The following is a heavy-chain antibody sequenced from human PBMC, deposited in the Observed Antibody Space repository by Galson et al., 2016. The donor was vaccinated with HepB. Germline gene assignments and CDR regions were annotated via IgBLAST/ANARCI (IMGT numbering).Heavy chain of an antibody. CDR1: GGSLSSGNW. Sequence: SETLSLTCAVSGGSLSSGNWWTWVRQPPGKGLEWIGKIYHTGSPDYNPSLKSRVTMSVDSSKNQFSLKVTSVTAADTAVYYCARGRYQKVVGYNYHYGIDVWGQGTTVTVSS. V-gene: IGHV4-4*02. D-gene: IGHD2-15*01. CDR2: IYHTGSP. CDR3: ARGRYQKVVGYNYHYGIDV. J-gene: IGHJ6*02.